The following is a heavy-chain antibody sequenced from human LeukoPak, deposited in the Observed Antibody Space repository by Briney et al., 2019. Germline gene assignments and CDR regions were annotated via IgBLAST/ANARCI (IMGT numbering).Heavy chain of an antibody. CDR1: GCTFTSYG. V-gene: IGHV1-69*05. CDR2: IIPIFGTV. D-gene: IGHD3-10*01. J-gene: IGHJ4*02. CDR3: ATLDMVRGSSYYFDY. Sequence: ASVKVSCKASGCTFTSYGISWVRQAPGQGLEWMGGIIPIFGTVNYAQKFQGRVTITTDESTSTAYMELSSLRSEDTAVYYCATLDMVRGSSYYFDYWGQGTLVTVSS.